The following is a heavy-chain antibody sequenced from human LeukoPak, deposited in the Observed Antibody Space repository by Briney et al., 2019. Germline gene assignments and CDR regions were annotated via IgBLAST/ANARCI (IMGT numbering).Heavy chain of an antibody. D-gene: IGHD3-22*01. J-gene: IGHJ3*02. Sequence: GGSLRLSCAASGFTFRDYFRSWIRQAPGKGLEWVSYTHTAGNTIYYASSMKGRFTISRDNAKNSLDLQMNTLRAEDTAVYYCARATYDSSAVDAFDIWGQGTMVTVSP. CDR2: THTAGNTI. CDR3: ARATYDSSAVDAFDI. CDR1: GFTFRDYF. V-gene: IGHV3-11*01.